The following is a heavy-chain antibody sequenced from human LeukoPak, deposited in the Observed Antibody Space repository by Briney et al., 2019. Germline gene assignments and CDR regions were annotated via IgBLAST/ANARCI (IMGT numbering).Heavy chain of an antibody. Sequence: SETLSLTCTVSGGSISSYYWSWIRQPPGKGLEWIGYIYYSGSTNYNPSLKSRVTMSVDTSKNQFSLKLSSVTAADTAVYYCARDCSGGSCYSVDWFDPWGQGTLVTVSS. D-gene: IGHD2-15*01. CDR2: IYYSGST. V-gene: IGHV4-59*12. J-gene: IGHJ5*02. CDR3: ARDCSGGSCYSVDWFDP. CDR1: GGSISSYY.